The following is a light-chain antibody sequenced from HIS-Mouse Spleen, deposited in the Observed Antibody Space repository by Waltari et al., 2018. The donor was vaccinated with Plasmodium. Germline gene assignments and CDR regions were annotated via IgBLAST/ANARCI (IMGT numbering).Light chain of an antibody. V-gene: IGLV3-10*01. CDR2: EDS. Sequence: SYELTQPPSVSVSLGQTARITCSGDALPKKYALWYQQKPGQAPVLVIYEDSKRPSGIPERFSGSSSGTMATLTISGAQVEDEADYYCYSTDSSGNHRVFGGGTKLTVL. CDR3: YSTDSSGNHRV. J-gene: IGLJ3*02. CDR1: ALPKKY.